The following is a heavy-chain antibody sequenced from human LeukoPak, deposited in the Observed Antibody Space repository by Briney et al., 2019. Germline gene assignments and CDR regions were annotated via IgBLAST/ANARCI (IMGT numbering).Heavy chain of an antibody. Sequence: GASVKVSCKASGYTFTSYGISWVRQAPGQGLEWMGWISAYNGNTNYAQKLQGRVTMTTDTSTSTAYMELRSLRSDDTAVYYCARVYYYDSSGYHHFDCWGQGTLVTVSS. V-gene: IGHV1-18*01. D-gene: IGHD3-22*01. CDR1: GYTFTSYG. CDR2: ISAYNGNT. J-gene: IGHJ4*02. CDR3: ARVYYYDSSGYHHFDC.